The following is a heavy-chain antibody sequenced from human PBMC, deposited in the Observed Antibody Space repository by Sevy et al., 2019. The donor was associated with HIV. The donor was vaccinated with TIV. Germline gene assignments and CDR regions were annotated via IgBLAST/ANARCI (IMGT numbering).Heavy chain of an antibody. D-gene: IGHD6-19*01. V-gene: IGHV3-43*01. J-gene: IGHJ6*02. CDR2: ISWDGGST. CDR3: AKDLGGAVAGTGIYYYYGMDV. CDR1: GFTFDDYT. Sequence: GGSLRLSCAASGFTFDDYTMHWVRQAPGKGLEWVSLISWDGGSTYYADSVKGRFTISRDNSKNSLYLQMNSLRTEDTALYYCAKDLGGAVAGTGIYYYYGMDVWGQGTTVTVSS.